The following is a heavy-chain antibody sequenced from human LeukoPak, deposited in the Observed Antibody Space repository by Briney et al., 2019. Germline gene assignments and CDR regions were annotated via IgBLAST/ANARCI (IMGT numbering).Heavy chain of an antibody. CDR2: VYHTGYT. CDR1: GYSISSGYY. CDR3: ARHKDYYYSYMDV. Sequence: PSETLSLTCTVSGYSISSGYYWGWIRQSPGKGLEWIGSVYHTGYTYYNPSLTSRVTISVDTSKNQFSLKLSSVTAADTAVYYCARHKDYYYSYMDVWGKGTTVTISS. V-gene: IGHV4-38-2*02. J-gene: IGHJ6*03.